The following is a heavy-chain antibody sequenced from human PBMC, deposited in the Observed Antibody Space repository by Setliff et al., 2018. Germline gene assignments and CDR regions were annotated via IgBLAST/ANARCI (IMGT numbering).Heavy chain of an antibody. CDR2: MNPNSGNT. V-gene: IGHV1-8*01. CDR1: GYTFTSYD. D-gene: IGHD1-1*01. J-gene: IGHJ5*02. CDR3: ARHGTPEGWFDP. Sequence: GASVKVSCKASGYTFTSYDINWVRRATGQGLEWMGWMNPNSGNTGYAQKFQGRVTMTRNTSISTAYMELSSLRSEDTAVYYCARHGTPEGWFDPWGQGTLVTVSS.